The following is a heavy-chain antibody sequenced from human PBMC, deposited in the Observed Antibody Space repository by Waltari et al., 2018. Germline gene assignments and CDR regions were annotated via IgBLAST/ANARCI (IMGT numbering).Heavy chain of an antibody. CDR1: GFTFSSYS. V-gene: IGHV3-48*04. CDR3: ARGGFDSSSSGGEYFQH. Sequence: EVQLVESGGGLVQPGGSLRLSCAASGFTFSSYSMNWVRQAPGKGLAWVSYISSSSSSINYADSVKGRFTISRDNAKNSLYLQMNSLRAEDTAVYYCARGGFDSSSSGGEYFQHWGQGTLVTVSS. CDR2: ISSSSSSI. J-gene: IGHJ1*01. D-gene: IGHD6-6*01.